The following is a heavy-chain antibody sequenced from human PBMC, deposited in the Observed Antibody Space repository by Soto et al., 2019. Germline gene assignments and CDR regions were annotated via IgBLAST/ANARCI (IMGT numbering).Heavy chain of an antibody. CDR2: FYHSGTT. Sequence: PSETLSLTCAVSGGSISSGGYSWSWIRQPPGKGLEWIGYFYHSGTTHYNPSLKSRVTISVDRSKNQFSLNLSSVTAADTAVYYCARLGLYCSNTNCAWFDPWGPGTLVTVSS. J-gene: IGHJ5*02. CDR1: GGSISSGGYS. CDR3: ARLGLYCSNTNCAWFDP. V-gene: IGHV4-30-2*01. D-gene: IGHD2-2*01.